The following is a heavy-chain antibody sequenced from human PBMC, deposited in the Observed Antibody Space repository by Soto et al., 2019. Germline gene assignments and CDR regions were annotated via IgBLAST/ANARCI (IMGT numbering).Heavy chain of an antibody. D-gene: IGHD1-1*01. V-gene: IGHV3-9*01. CDR3: AKGTRYLPISDAFDI. J-gene: IGHJ3*02. CDR2: ISWNSGSI. Sequence: EVQLVESGGGLVQPGRSLRLSCAASGFTFDDYAMHWVRQAPGKGLEWVSGISWNSGSIGYADSVKGRFTISRDNAKNSLYLQMNSLRAEDTALYYCAKGTRYLPISDAFDIWGQGTMVTVSS. CDR1: GFTFDDYA.